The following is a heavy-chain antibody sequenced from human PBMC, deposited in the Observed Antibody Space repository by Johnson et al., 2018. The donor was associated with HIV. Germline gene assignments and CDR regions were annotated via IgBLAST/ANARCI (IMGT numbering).Heavy chain of an antibody. Sequence: QVQLVESGGGVVQPGRSLRLSCAASGFTFSSYGMHWVRQAPGKGLEWVAVISYDGSNKYYADYVKGRFTISRDNSKNTLYLQMNSLRAEDTAVYYCAKPPLITMIVVVADGANAFDIWGQGTMVTVSS. D-gene: IGHD3-22*01. J-gene: IGHJ3*02. CDR3: AKPPLITMIVVVADGANAFDI. CDR1: GFTFSSYG. CDR2: ISYDGSNK. V-gene: IGHV3-30*18.